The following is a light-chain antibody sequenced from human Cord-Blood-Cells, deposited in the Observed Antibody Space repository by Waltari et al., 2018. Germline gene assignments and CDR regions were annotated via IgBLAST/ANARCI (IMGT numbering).Light chain of an antibody. CDR1: SSDVGSYHL. CDR3: CSYAGSSTLYV. CDR2: EGS. V-gene: IGLV2-23*01. J-gene: IGLJ1*01. Sequence: QSALTQPASVSGSPGQSITISCTGPSSDVGSYHLVSWYQQHPGKAPKLMIYEGSKRPSGVSNRFSGSKSGNTASLTISGLQAEDEADYYCCSYAGSSTLYVFGTGTKVTVL.